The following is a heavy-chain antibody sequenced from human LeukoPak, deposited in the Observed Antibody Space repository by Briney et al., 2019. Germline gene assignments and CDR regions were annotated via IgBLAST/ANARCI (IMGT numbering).Heavy chain of an antibody. CDR1: GYTFTSYY. D-gene: IGHD2-15*01. V-gene: IGHV1-46*01. Sequence: ASVNVSCKASGYTFTSYYIHWVRQAPGQGLEWMGIINSDSGSTTYAQKFQGRVTMTSDTSTSTVHMELRGLRSEDTAVYYCARDLVVVVGPTLDYWGQGTLVTVSS. CDR3: ARDLVVVVGPTLDY. J-gene: IGHJ4*02. CDR2: INSDSGST.